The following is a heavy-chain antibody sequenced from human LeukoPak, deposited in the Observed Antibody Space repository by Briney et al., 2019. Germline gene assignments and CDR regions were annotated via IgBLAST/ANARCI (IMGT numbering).Heavy chain of an antibody. J-gene: IGHJ4*02. CDR3: AITIHHRLDY. Sequence: SETLSLTCTASGGSISGYYWNWVRQPPGKGLEWIGFIYYTGSTKYNPSLKGRVTMSLDTSKKQFSLKLTSVTAADTAVYYCAITIHHRLDYWGQGTLGTVSS. D-gene: IGHD1-1*01. CDR1: GGSISGYY. V-gene: IGHV4-59*08. CDR2: IYYTGST.